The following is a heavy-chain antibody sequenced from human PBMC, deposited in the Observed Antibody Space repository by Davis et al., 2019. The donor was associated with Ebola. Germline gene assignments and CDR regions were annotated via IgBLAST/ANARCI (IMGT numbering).Heavy chain of an antibody. Sequence: ASVKVSCKASGYTFTSYDINWVRQATGQGLEWMGWMNPNSGNTGYAQKFQGRVTMTRNTSISTAYMELSSLRSEDTAVYYCARTRRGYCSGGSCYVGYYYYGMDVWGQGTTVTVSS. CDR3: ARTRRGYCSGGSCYVGYYYYGMDV. CDR2: MNPNSGNT. D-gene: IGHD2-15*01. CDR1: GYTFTSYD. J-gene: IGHJ6*02. V-gene: IGHV1-8*01.